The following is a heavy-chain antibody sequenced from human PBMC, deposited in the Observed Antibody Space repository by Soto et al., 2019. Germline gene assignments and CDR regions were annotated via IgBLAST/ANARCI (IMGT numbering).Heavy chain of an antibody. V-gene: IGHV3-21*01. CDR3: ARYYDSCSGHFMGPKTPHFGMDV. Sequence: GWSLRLSCAASGFRFSSYTMNWVRQAPGRGLEWVASISSSSRYIYQADSVKSRFTISRDNANNSVRLQMNSLRAEDTGVYFCARYYDSCSGHFMGPKTPHFGMDVWGQGSAGTVSS. CDR2: ISSSSRYI. D-gene: IGHD3-3*01. J-gene: IGHJ6*02. CDR1: GFRFSSYT.